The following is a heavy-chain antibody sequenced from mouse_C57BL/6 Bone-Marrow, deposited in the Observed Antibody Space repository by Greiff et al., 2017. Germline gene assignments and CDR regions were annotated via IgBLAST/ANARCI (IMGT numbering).Heavy chain of an antibody. CDR3: TRIAY. CDR1: GFNFKDDS. V-gene: IGHV14-4*01. Sequence: VQLQQSGAELVRPGASVKLSCTASGFNFKDDSMPWVQQRPEQGLEWVGCIDPENGDTEYPSKFQGKATITVDPYSNTAYLQLSSLTSEDTAVDYCTRIAYWGQGTLVTVSA. J-gene: IGHJ3*01. CDR2: IDPENGDT.